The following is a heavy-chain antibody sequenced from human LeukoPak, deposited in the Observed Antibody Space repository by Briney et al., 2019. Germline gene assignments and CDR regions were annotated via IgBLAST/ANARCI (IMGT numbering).Heavy chain of an antibody. CDR3: AREKERGMSRIISPWVAAFDI. CDR2: ITPMSRTA. V-gene: IGHV1-69*05. D-gene: IGHD2/OR15-2a*01. J-gene: IGHJ3*02. CDR1: GGTFSSYA. Sequence: GSSVKVSCKASGGTFSSYAISWVRQAPGQGLEWMGGITPMSRTANYAQRFQGRLTITTDESTSTAYMELSSLRSEDTAVYYCAREKERGMSRIISPWVAAFDIWGQGTTVTVSS.